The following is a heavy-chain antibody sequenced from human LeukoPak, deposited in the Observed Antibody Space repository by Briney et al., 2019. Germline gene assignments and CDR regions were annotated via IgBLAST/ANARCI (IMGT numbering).Heavy chain of an antibody. CDR1: GLTFHDYA. J-gene: IGHJ6*03. D-gene: IGHD2-21*01. CDR2: IVGDSSKT. Sequence: GGSLRLSYAISGLTFHDYAMTWVRQAPGKGLEWVSTIVGDSSKTYYADSVKGRFTISRDNSNYMLFLHMNNLRAEDTAIYYCAKQPYNYYYLDVWGKGTTVTVS. V-gene: IGHV3-23*01. CDR3: AKQPYNYYYLDV.